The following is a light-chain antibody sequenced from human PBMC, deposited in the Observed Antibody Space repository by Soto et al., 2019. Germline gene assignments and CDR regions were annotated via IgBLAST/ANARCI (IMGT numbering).Light chain of an antibody. CDR1: QSVSSN. Sequence: EIVMTQSPATLSVSPGERATLSCRASQSVSSNLSGYQQKPGQAPRLLIYGAFTRATGIPARLSGSGSGTEFTLTIISLQSEDFSVYYCQQYNNWPPLDTFGQGTKLEIK. CDR2: GAF. CDR3: QQYNNWPPLDT. V-gene: IGKV3-15*01. J-gene: IGKJ2*01.